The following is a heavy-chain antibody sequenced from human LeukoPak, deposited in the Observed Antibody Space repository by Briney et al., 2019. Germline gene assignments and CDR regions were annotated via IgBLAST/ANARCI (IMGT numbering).Heavy chain of an antibody. CDR3: ARELTSGSDAFDI. J-gene: IGHJ3*02. V-gene: IGHV1-2*02. CDR2: INPNSGGT. D-gene: IGHD3-10*01. Sequence: ASVKVSCKASGYTFTRSYMHRVRQAPGQGREWMGWINPNSGGTNYAQKFQGRVTMTRDTSISTAYMELSRLRSDDTAVYYCARELTSGSDAFDIWGQGTMVTVSS. CDR1: GYTFTRSY.